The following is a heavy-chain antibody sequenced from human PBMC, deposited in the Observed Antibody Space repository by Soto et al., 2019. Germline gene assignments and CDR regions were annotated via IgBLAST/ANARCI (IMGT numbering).Heavy chain of an antibody. V-gene: IGHV4-61*01. CDR1: GGSVSIRKYY. D-gene: IGHD7-27*01. CDR3: VRDVGQHSTNWYYFDF. Sequence: SETLSLTCQVSGGSVSIRKYYWSLIRQPPXKALEWIGYIYYNGNNIYSKYIKSRVNLPLDTAKTQFYLQLRSVTPADTGVYYCVRDVGQHSTNWYYFDFWGPGVLVTVSS. CDR2: IYYNGNN. J-gene: IGHJ4*02.